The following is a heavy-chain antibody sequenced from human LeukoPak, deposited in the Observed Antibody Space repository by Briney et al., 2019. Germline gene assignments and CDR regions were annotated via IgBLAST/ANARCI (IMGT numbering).Heavy chain of an antibody. CDR2: IRSKANSYAT. CDR1: GFTFSGSA. J-gene: IGHJ4*02. V-gene: IGHV3-73*01. D-gene: IGHD6-19*01. Sequence: GGSLRLSCAASGFTFSGSAMHWVRQASGKGLEWVGRIRSKANSYATAYAASVKGRFNISRDDSKNTAYLQMNSLKTEDTAVYYCTRLSGVAGIDYWGQGTLVTVSS. CDR3: TRLSGVAGIDY.